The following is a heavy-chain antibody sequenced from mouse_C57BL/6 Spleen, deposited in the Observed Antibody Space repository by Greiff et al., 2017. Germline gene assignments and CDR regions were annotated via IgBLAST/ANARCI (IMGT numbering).Heavy chain of an antibody. CDR3: ARSGATMVTTWAMDY. J-gene: IGHJ4*01. CDR1: GYTFTSYW. CDR2: IDPSDSET. Sequence: VQLQQPGAELVRPGSSVKLSCKASGYTFTSYWMHWVKQRPIQGLEWIGNIDPSDSETHYNQKFKDKATLTVDKSSSTAYMQLSSLTSEDSAVYYCARSGATMVTTWAMDYWGQGTSVTVSS. V-gene: IGHV1-52*01. D-gene: IGHD2-2*01.